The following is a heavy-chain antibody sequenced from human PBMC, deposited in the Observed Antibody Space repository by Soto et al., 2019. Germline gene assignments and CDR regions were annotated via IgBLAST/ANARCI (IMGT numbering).Heavy chain of an antibody. CDR3: ARALLPHDAFDI. CDR1: GFTVSSNY. CDR2: IYSGGST. Sequence: GSLRLSCAASGFTVSSNYMSWVRQAPGKGLEWVSVIYSGGSTYYADSVKGRFTISRDNSKNTLYLQMNSLRAEDTAVYYCARALLPHDAFDIWGQGTMVTVSS. J-gene: IGHJ3*02. V-gene: IGHV3-66*01.